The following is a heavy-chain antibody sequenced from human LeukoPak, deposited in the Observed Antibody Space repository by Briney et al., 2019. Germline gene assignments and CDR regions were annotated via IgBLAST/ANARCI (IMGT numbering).Heavy chain of an antibody. CDR2: IWHDGSNK. CDR1: GFIFSSYG. V-gene: IGHV3-33*01. D-gene: IGHD6-6*01. Sequence: RGSLRLSCAASGFIFSSYGMHWVRQAPGKGLEWVAVIWHDGSNKYYADSAKGRFTISRDNSKNTLYLQMNSLRAEDTAVYFCGRDRSSSSSAIDYWGQGTLVTVSS. J-gene: IGHJ4*02. CDR3: GRDRSSSSSAIDY.